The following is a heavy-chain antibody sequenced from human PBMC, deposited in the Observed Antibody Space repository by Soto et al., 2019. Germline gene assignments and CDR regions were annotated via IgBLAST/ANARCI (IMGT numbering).Heavy chain of an antibody. CDR1: GGTFSSYA. CDR3: ARHKSYTVVTPDYYYGMDV. Sequence: SVKVSCKASGGTFSSYAISWVRKAPGQGLEWMGGIIPIFGTANYAQKFQGRVTITADESTSTAYMELSSLRSEDTAVYYCARHKSYTVVTPDYYYGMDVWSQGTTVTVSS. J-gene: IGHJ6*02. CDR2: IIPIFGTA. V-gene: IGHV1-69*13. D-gene: IGHD2-21*02.